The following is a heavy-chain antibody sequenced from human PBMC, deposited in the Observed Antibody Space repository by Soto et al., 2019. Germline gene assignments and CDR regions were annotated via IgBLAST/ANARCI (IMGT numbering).Heavy chain of an antibody. V-gene: IGHV3-30-3*01. CDR2: ISYDGSNK. Sequence: GGSLRLSCAASGFTFSSYAMHWVRQAPGKGLEWVAVISYDGSNKYYADSVKGRFTISRDNSKNTLYLQMNSLRAEDTAVYYCARDETMNWSGGSCYYIYYYYYGMDVWGQGTTVTFTS. D-gene: IGHD2-15*01. CDR3: ARDETMNWSGGSCYYIYYYYYGMDV. CDR1: GFTFSSYA. J-gene: IGHJ6*02.